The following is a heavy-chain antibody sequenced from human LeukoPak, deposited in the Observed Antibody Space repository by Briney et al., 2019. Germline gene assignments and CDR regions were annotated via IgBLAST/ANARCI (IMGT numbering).Heavy chain of an antibody. Sequence: GGSLRLSCAASGFTFSSCDMSWVRQAPGKGLEWVSVISDSGDRTYYAGSVKGRFTISRDNSNNTPYLQMNSLRAEDTAVYYCAKSDITMGRGDYWGQGTLVTVSS. V-gene: IGHV3-23*01. CDR3: AKSDITMGRGDY. CDR2: ISDSGDRT. D-gene: IGHD3-10*01. J-gene: IGHJ4*02. CDR1: GFTFSSCD.